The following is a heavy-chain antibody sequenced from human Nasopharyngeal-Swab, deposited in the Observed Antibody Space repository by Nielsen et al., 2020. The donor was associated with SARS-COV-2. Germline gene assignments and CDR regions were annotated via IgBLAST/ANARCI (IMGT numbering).Heavy chain of an antibody. V-gene: IGHV1-2*06. CDR1: GYTFTGYY. CDR2: INPNSGGT. CDR3: ARPPSDYYDTSGFFGY. D-gene: IGHD3-22*01. Sequence: ASVQVSCKASGYTFTGYYMHWVRQAPGHGLEWMGRINPNSGGTNYAQKFQGRVTMTRDTSITTAYMELSRRRSDDTAVYYCARPPSDYYDTSGFFGYWGQGTLVTVSS. J-gene: IGHJ4*02.